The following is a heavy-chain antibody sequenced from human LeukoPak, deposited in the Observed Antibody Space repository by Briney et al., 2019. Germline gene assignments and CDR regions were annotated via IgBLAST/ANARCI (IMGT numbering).Heavy chain of an antibody. Sequence: GASVKVSCKASGYIFTNYDISWVRQATGQGLEWMGWMNPNSGNTGYAQKFQGRITMTRNTSISTAYMELSSLTSDDTAVYYCARKLIFDPWGQGTLVTVSS. CDR3: ARKLIFDP. J-gene: IGHJ5*02. D-gene: IGHD2-8*01. CDR2: MNPNSGNT. CDR1: GYIFTNYD. V-gene: IGHV1-8*01.